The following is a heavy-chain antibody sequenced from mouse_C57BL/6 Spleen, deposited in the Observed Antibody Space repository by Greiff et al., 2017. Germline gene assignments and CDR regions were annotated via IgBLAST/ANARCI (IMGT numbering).Heavy chain of an antibody. Sequence: VKLQESGPGLVAPSQSLSITCTVSGFSLTSYGVSWVRQPPGKGLVWLGVIWGDGCTNFHSALISRMSISKVKSKSQLCLKLNSRQTDDTATYYCAKYGGNYGAWFAYWGQGTLVTVSA. J-gene: IGHJ3*01. CDR3: AKYGGNYGAWFAY. CDR1: GFSLTSYG. CDR2: IWGDGCT. D-gene: IGHD2-1*01. V-gene: IGHV2-3*01.